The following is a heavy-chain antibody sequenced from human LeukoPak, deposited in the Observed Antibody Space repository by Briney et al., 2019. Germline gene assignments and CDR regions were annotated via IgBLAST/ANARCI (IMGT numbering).Heavy chain of an antibody. CDR2: IDYDSSHI. Sequence: PGVSLTLSCVACGFTFSTSAMKWVRQVPGRGVEGVSSIDYDSSHIYYAASVRGRFTISRDNARNSVYLQMNSLRVEDTAVYYCARDPLRYLRVGHYDYWGQGTLVAVSS. CDR3: ARDPLRYLRVGHYDY. D-gene: IGHD3-9*01. J-gene: IGHJ4*02. V-gene: IGHV3-21*01. CDR1: GFTFSTSA.